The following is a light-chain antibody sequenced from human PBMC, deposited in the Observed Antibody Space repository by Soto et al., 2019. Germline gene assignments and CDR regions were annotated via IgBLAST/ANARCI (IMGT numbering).Light chain of an antibody. CDR1: QTVNSR. CDR2: HTS. Sequence: EIVLTQSPATLSSSPGERATLSCRASQTVNSRLAWYQHKPGQDPRLLIYHTSNRATGIPARFSGSGSGTDFTLTISRLETEDFAVYYCHQRQSWPRTFGQGTKLDIK. V-gene: IGKV3-11*01. J-gene: IGKJ1*01. CDR3: HQRQSWPRT.